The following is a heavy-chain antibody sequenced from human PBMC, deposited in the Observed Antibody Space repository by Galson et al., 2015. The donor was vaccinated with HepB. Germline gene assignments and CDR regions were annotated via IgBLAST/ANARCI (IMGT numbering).Heavy chain of an antibody. CDR2: TYYRSKWYL. Sequence: CAISGDSVSSNSAAWNWIRQSPSRGLEWLGRTYYRSKWYLDYAISAKSRITINPDTSKNQFSLQLNSVTPEDTAVYYCARAAIIVVLGSSYYGMDVWGQGTTVTVSS. CDR1: GDSVSSNSAA. D-gene: IGHD2-15*01. V-gene: IGHV6-1*01. J-gene: IGHJ6*02. CDR3: ARAAIIVVLGSSYYGMDV.